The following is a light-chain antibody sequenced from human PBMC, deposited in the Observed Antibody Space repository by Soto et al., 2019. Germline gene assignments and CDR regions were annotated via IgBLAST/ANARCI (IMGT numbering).Light chain of an antibody. CDR2: DAF. CDR1: QNVKTR. J-gene: IGKJ4*01. V-gene: IGKV3-15*01. CDR3: QQYDEWTLT. Sequence: VITHAPATLSVSPGERATLSCRASQNVKTRLAWYQQKPGQAPRLLIFDAFTRATGIPARFSGSASGTDFTLTISSLQYEDSAVYYCQQYDEWTLTFGGGTKVDIK.